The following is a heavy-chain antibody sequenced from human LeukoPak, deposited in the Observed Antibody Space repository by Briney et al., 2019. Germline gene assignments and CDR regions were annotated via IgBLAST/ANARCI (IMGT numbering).Heavy chain of an antibody. CDR2: ISAYNGNT. Sequence: ASVKVSCKASGYTFTSYGISWVRQAPGQGLEWMGWISAYNGNTNYAQKLQGRVAMTTDTSTSTAYVELRSLRSDDTAVYYCARWASGSYFYFDYWGQGTLVTVSS. CDR3: ARWASGSYFYFDY. J-gene: IGHJ4*02. D-gene: IGHD1-26*01. CDR1: GYTFTSYG. V-gene: IGHV1-18*01.